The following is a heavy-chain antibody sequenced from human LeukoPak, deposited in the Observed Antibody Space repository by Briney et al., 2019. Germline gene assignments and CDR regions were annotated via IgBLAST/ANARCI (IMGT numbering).Heavy chain of an antibody. CDR2: IRYDGSNK. CDR1: GFTFSSYG. V-gene: IGHV3-30*02. Sequence: GGSLRLSCAASGFTFSSYGMRWVRQAPGKGLEWVAFIRYDGSNKYYADSVKGRFTISRDNSKNTLYLQMNSLRAEDTAVYYCATSEWFGELLGDYWGQGTLVTVSS. D-gene: IGHD3-10*01. CDR3: ATSEWFGELLGDY. J-gene: IGHJ4*02.